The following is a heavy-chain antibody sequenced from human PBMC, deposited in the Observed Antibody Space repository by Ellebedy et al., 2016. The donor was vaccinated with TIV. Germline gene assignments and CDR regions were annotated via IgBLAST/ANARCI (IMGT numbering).Heavy chain of an antibody. V-gene: IGHV3-7*03. D-gene: IGHD3-22*01. CDR3: AREDYEYFDY. CDR1: GFTFSSDW. J-gene: IGHJ4*02. Sequence: GESLKISXAASGFTFSSDWMSWVRQAPGQRLEWVANIKGDGSEKYYVDSVRGRFTISRDNAKNSLFLQMNSLRADDTAFYYCAREDYEYFDYWGQGILVTVSS. CDR2: IKGDGSEK.